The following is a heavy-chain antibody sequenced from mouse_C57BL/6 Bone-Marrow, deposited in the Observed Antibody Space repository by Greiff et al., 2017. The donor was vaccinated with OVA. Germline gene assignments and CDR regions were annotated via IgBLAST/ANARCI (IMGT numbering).Heavy chain of an antibody. Sequence: VQLKQSGPELVKPGASVKISCKASGYSFTGYYMNWVKQSPEKSLEWIGEINPSTGGTTYNQKFKAKATLTVDKSSSTAYMQLKSLTSEDSAVYYCANDGYYAMDYWGQGTSVTVSS. J-gene: IGHJ4*01. D-gene: IGHD2-3*01. CDR3: ANDGYYAMDY. CDR2: INPSTGGT. CDR1: GYSFTGYY. V-gene: IGHV1-42*01.